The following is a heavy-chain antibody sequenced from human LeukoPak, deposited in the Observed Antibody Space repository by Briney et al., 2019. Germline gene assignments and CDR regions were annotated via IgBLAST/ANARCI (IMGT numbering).Heavy chain of an antibody. CDR2: ISSSSSYI. V-gene: IGHV3-21*01. CDR3: ARGYIVVVPAAIRHYYYYMDV. CDR1: GFTFSSYS. Sequence: GGSLRLSCAASGFTFSSYSMNWVRQAPGKGLEWVSSISSSSSYIYYADSVKGRFTISRDNAKTSLYLQMNSLRAEDTAVYYCARGYIVVVPAAIRHYYYYMDVWGKGTTVTVSS. J-gene: IGHJ6*03. D-gene: IGHD2-2*02.